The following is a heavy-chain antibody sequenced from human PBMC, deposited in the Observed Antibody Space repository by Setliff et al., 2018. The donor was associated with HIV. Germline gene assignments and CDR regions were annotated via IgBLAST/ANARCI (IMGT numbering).Heavy chain of an antibody. Sequence: PSETLSLTCTVSGGSISFGCYYWSWIRQPAGKGLEWIGRMHTSGSTSYNPSLKSRVTISTDTSKNQFPLELTSVIAADTAVYYCAREECPSWPRVHYWGPGALVTVSS. D-gene: IGHD2-2*01. CDR1: GGSISFGCYY. CDR3: AREECPSWPRVHY. V-gene: IGHV4-61*02. J-gene: IGHJ4*02. CDR2: MHTSGST.